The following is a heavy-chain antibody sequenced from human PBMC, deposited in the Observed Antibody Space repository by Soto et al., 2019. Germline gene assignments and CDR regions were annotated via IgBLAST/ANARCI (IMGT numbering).Heavy chain of an antibody. Sequence: PGESLTISCKGSGYSFTSYWIGWVRQMPGKGLEWMGIIYPGDSDTRYSPSFQGQVTISADKSISTAYLQWSSLKASDTAMYYCARELSSSSHYYYYGMDVWGQGTTVTVSS. CDR3: ARELSSSSHYYYYGMDV. D-gene: IGHD6-6*01. CDR2: IYPGDSDT. V-gene: IGHV5-51*01. CDR1: GYSFTSYW. J-gene: IGHJ6*02.